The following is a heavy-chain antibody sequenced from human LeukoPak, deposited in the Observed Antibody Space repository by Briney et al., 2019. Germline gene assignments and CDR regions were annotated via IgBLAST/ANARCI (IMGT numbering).Heavy chain of an antibody. CDR2: IYNSGST. J-gene: IGHJ6*03. CDR3: ARVSSGWSAYYYYYYMDV. CDR1: GYSISSGYY. Sequence: PSETLSLTCTVSGYSISSGYYWGWIRQAPGKGLGWIGSIYNSGSTYYNPSLKSRVTISVDMSKNQFSLKMSSVTAADTAVYYCARVSSGWSAYYYYYYMDVWGKGTTVTVSS. D-gene: IGHD6-19*01. V-gene: IGHV4-38-2*02.